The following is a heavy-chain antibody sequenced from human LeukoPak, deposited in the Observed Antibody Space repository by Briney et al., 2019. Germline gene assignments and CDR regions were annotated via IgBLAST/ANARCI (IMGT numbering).Heavy chain of an antibody. V-gene: IGHV1-18*04. Sequence: GASVKVSCKASGYTFTGYYMHWVRQAPGQGLEWMGWINIYNGNTNYAQRLQGRVTMTTDTSTSTAYMELRSLRSDDTAVYYCARRGNRPDAFDIWGQGTMVTVSS. CDR3: ARRGNRPDAFDI. J-gene: IGHJ3*02. CDR1: GYTFTGYY. D-gene: IGHD1-14*01. CDR2: INIYNGNT.